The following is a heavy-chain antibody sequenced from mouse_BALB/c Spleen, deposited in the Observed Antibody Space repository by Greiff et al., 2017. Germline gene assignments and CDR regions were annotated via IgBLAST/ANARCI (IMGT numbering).Heavy chain of an antibody. CDR3: ARIYDGYRYYAMDY. V-gene: IGHV5-6-5*01. J-gene: IGHJ4*01. CDR2: ISSGGST. Sequence: EVHLVESGGGLVKPGGSLKLSCAASGFTFSSYAMSWVRQTPEKRLEWVASISSGGSTYYPDSVKGRFTISRDNARNILYLQMSSLRSEDTAMYYCARIYDGYRYYAMDYWGQGTSVTVSS. CDR1: GFTFSSYA. D-gene: IGHD2-3*01.